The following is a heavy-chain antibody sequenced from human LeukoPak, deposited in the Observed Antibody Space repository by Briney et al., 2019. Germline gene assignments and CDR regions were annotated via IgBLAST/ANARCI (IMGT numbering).Heavy chain of an antibody. V-gene: IGHV3-9*03. Sequence: GGSLRLSCAASGFTFDDYAMHWVRQAPGKGLEWVSGISWNGGNIGYADSVKGRFIISRDNARNSLYQQMNSLRAEDMALYYCAKGGIAVAGTWFDPWGQGTLVTVSS. CDR2: ISWNGGNI. CDR3: AKGGIAVAGTWFDP. CDR1: GFTFDDYA. J-gene: IGHJ5*02. D-gene: IGHD6-19*01.